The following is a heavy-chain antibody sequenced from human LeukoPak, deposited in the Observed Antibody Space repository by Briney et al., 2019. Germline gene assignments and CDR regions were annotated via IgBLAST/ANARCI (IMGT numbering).Heavy chain of an antibody. CDR3: SRGVRGYSAYDSGAMNFDY. D-gene: IGHD5-12*01. V-gene: IGHV4-34*01. Sequence: PSETLSLTCVASGGSFTAYSWSWIRQAPGKGLEWLGDINRSGSTNYSPSLKSRVTLSIDTSRNQFSLNLTSVTAADTAVYYCSRGVRGYSAYDSGAMNFDYWGQGSLVTVSS. CDR2: INRSGST. J-gene: IGHJ4*02. CDR1: GGSFTAYS.